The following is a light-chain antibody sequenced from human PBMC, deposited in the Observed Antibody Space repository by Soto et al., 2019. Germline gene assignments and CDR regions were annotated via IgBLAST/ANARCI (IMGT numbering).Light chain of an antibody. Sequence: DIVMTQSPDSLAVSLGERATINCKSSQSVLYSSNNKNYLAWYHQKPGQPPKLLIYWASTRESGVPDRFSGRGSGTDFTLTISSLQAEDVAVYYCQQYYSSPQTFGQGTKVEIK. CDR2: WAS. CDR3: QQYYSSPQT. CDR1: QSVLYSSNNKNY. J-gene: IGKJ1*01. V-gene: IGKV4-1*01.